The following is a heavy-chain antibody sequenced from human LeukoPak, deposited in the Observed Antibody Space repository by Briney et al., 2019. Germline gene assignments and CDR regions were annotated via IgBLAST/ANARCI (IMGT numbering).Heavy chain of an antibody. Sequence: PGGSLRLSCTVSGFTVSSNSKSWVRQAPGKGLEWVSFIYSGGNTHYSDSVKGRFTISRDNAKNSLYLQMNSLRAEDTAVYYCARVSPNTVTTLQYFDYWGQGTLVTVSS. V-gene: IGHV3-53*01. CDR1: GFTVSSNS. D-gene: IGHD4-17*01. J-gene: IGHJ4*02. CDR2: IYSGGNT. CDR3: ARVSPNTVTTLQYFDY.